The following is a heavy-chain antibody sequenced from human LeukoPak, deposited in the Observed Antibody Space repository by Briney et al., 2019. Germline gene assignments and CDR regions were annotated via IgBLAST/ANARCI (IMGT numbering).Heavy chain of an antibody. CDR1: GFTFSSYW. V-gene: IGHV3-30-3*01. J-gene: IGHJ5*02. CDR3: APPHSVNP. D-gene: IGHD3-22*01. CDR2: ISYDGSNK. Sequence: PGGSLRLSCAASGFTFSSYWMNWVRQSPGKGLEWVAVISYDGSNKYYADSVKGRFTISRDNSKNTLYLQMNSLRAEDTAVYYCAPPHSVNPWGQGTLVTVSS.